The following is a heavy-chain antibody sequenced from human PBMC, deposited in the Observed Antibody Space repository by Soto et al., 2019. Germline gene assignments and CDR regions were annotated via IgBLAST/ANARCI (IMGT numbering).Heavy chain of an antibody. CDR2: MYYSGRT. V-gene: IGHV4-59*01. CDR3: ARLYGYCIRNSCHGHYAMDV. Sequence: SETLSLTCTVSGGSISSYYWSWIRQPPGKGLEWIGYMYYSGRTNYNPSLNSRVTISVDTSKNQFSLKLSSLTAADTAVYYCARLYGYCIRNSCHGHYAMDVWGQGTTVTVSS. J-gene: IGHJ6*02. CDR1: GGSISSYY. D-gene: IGHD2-2*01.